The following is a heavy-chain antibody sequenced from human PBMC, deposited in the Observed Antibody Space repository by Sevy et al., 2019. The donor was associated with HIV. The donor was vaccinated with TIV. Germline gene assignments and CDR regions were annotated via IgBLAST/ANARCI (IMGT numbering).Heavy chain of an antibody. D-gene: IGHD3-22*01. J-gene: IGHJ4*02. CDR1: GGTFSSYA. CDR3: ARDHYDSSGYYYEAFDY. V-gene: IGHV1-69*13. Sequence: ASVKVSCKASGGTFSSYAISWVRQAPGQGLEWMGRIIPIFGTANYAQKFQGRVTITADESTSTAYMELSSLRSEDTAVYYCARDHYDSSGYYYEAFDYWGQGTLVTVSS. CDR2: IIPIFGTA.